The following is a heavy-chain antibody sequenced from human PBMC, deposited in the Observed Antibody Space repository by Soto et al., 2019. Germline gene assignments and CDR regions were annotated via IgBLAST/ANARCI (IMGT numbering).Heavy chain of an antibody. Sequence: SQTLSLTCAISGDSVSSNSAAWNWIRQSPSRGLEWLGRTYYRSKWYNDYAVSVKSRITINPDTSKNQFSLQLNSVTPEDTAVYYCARVPETGTPPQGAFDIWGQGTMVTVSS. D-gene: IGHD1-1*01. V-gene: IGHV6-1*01. J-gene: IGHJ3*02. CDR2: TYYRSKWYN. CDR1: GDSVSSNSAA. CDR3: ARVPETGTPPQGAFDI.